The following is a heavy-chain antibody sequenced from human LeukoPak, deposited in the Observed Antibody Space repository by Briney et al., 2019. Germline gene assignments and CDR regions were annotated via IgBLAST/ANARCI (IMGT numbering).Heavy chain of an antibody. Sequence: GASVKVSCKDSGGTFSSYAISWVRQAPGQGLEWMGGIIPIFGTANYAQKFQGRVTITTDESTSTAYMELSSLRSEDTAVYYCARGIAARQVYYYYYMDVWGKGTTVTVSS. D-gene: IGHD6-6*01. CDR2: IIPIFGTA. J-gene: IGHJ6*03. V-gene: IGHV1-69*05. CDR1: GGTFSSYA. CDR3: ARGIAARQVYYYYYMDV.